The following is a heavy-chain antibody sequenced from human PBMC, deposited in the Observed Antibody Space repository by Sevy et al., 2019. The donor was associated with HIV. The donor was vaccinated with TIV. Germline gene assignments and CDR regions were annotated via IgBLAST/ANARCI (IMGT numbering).Heavy chain of an antibody. V-gene: IGHV3-23*01. Sequence: GGSLRLSCAASGFTFSKYSMSWVRQPPGKGLEWVSTLSFGCGEINHADSVKGRFTISRDNSKNSLYLQMNNLRAEDTAVYYCAREGCTKPHDYWGQGTLVTVSS. CDR2: LSFGCGEI. CDR1: GFTFSKYS. D-gene: IGHD2-8*01. J-gene: IGHJ4*02. CDR3: AREGCTKPHDY.